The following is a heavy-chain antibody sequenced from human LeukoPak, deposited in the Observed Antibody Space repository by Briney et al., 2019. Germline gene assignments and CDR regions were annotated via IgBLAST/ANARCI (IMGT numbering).Heavy chain of an antibody. CDR3: ARGSGRDGYSYAFDI. V-gene: IGHV1-18*01. D-gene: IGHD5-24*01. Sequence: ASVKVSCKAPGYTFTNYGVNWVRQAPGQGLEYMGWISGYDGNTNYAQKVQGRVTMTADISTSTAYMELRSLRSDDTAVYYCARGSGRDGYSYAFDIWGQGTMVTVSS. CDR2: ISGYDGNT. J-gene: IGHJ3*02. CDR1: GYTFTNYG.